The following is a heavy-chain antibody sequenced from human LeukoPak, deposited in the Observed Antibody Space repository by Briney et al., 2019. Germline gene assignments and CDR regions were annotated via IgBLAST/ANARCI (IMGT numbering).Heavy chain of an antibody. CDR3: ARDPYSGSYGDSYYYYMDV. J-gene: IGHJ6*03. D-gene: IGHD1-26*01. CDR1: GFTFSGYN. V-gene: IGHV3-21*01. Sequence: GGSLRLSCAASGFTFSGYNMNWVRQAPGKGLEWVSSITSTGTYTFYADSVKGRFTISRDDAKNSLYLQMNSLRAEDTAIYYCARDPYSGSYGDSYYYYMDVWGKGTTVTVSS. CDR2: ITSTGTYT.